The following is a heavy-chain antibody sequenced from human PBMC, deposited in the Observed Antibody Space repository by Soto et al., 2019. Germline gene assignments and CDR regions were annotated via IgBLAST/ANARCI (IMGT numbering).Heavy chain of an antibody. CDR3: AEGVGGVNTALHL. CDR1: GFTFTTYA. Sequence: EVQLLESGGGLVQPGGSLRLSCAASGFTFTTYAVSWVRQAPGKGLEWVSTIGGSGGSTYYADSVKGRFTISRDNSKNTLYLQLSSLRPEDTSIYYCAEGVGGVNTALHLWGQGTLVTVSS. CDR2: IGGSGGST. D-gene: IGHD5-18*01. V-gene: IGHV3-23*01. J-gene: IGHJ4*02.